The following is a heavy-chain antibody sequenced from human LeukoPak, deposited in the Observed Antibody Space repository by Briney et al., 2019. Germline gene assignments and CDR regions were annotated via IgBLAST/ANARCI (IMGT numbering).Heavy chain of an antibody. V-gene: IGHV3-33*01. J-gene: IGHJ3*02. Sequence: GGSLRLSCEASGFTFSSYGMPWVRQAPGKGLEWVAVIWYDESNKYYADSVKGRFTISRDNSKNTLYLKMDSLRAEDTAVYYGARVRVDIAFDIWGQGAMVTVSS. CDR1: GFTFSSYG. CDR3: ARVRVDIAFDI. CDR2: IWYDESNK.